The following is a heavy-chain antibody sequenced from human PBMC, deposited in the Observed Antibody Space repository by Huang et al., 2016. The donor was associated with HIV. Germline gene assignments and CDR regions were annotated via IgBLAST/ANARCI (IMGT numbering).Heavy chain of an antibody. V-gene: IGHV3-9*01. J-gene: IGHJ6*02. CDR2: ISWNSGSI. CDR3: AKDIKPTLYYGMDV. CDR1: GFTFDDYA. Sequence: AAFGFTFDDYAMHWVRKAPGKGLGWVSGISWNSGSIGYADSVKGQFTISRDNAKNSLYLQMNSLRAEDTALYYCAKDIKPTLYYGMDVWGQGTTVTVSS.